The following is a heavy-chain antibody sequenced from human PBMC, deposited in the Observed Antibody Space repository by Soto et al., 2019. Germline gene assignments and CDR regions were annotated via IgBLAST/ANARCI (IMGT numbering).Heavy chain of an antibody. CDR2: ISGSGDNT. CDR3: AKRGGNSEYYYYGMDV. V-gene: IGHV3-23*01. D-gene: IGHD2-21*02. CDR1: GFTFSNYV. Sequence: GGSLRLSCAASGFTFSNYVMSWVRQAPGKGLEWVSSISGSGDNTYYADSVKGRFTISRDNSKNTLYLQMNSLRAEDTAVYYCAKRGGNSEYYYYGMDVWGQGTTVTVSS. J-gene: IGHJ6*02.